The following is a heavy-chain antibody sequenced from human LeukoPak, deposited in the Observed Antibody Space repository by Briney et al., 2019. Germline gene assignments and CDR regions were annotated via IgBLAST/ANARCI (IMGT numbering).Heavy chain of an antibody. CDR3: ARAIPNNYYDSSGHNFDY. CDR1: GYTFTSYD. J-gene: IGHJ4*02. V-gene: IGHV1-8*01. D-gene: IGHD3-22*01. Sequence: AASVKVSCKASGYTFTSYDINWVRQATGQGLEWMGWMNPNSGNTGYAQKFQGRVTMTRNTSISTAYMELSSLRSEDTAAYYCARAIPNNYYDSSGHNFDYWGQGTLVTVSS. CDR2: MNPNSGNT.